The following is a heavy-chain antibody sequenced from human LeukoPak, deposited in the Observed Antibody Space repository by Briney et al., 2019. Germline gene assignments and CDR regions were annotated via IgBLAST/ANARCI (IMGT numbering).Heavy chain of an antibody. D-gene: IGHD3-10*01. CDR2: INQDGSQK. V-gene: IGHV3-7*01. CDR1: GFTFSTYD. J-gene: IGHJ4*02. CDR3: GRVGAYYGSGSYSDY. Sequence: GGSLRLSCAASGFTFSTYDMSWVRQAPGKGLEWVANINQDGSQKYHVDSVKGRFTISRDNAKKSLYLQMNSLRAEDTAVYYCGRVGAYYGSGSYSDYWGQGTLVTVSS.